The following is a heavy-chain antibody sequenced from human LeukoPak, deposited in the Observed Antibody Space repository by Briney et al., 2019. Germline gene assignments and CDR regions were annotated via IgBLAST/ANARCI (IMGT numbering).Heavy chain of an antibody. D-gene: IGHD3-10*01. J-gene: IGHJ4*02. V-gene: IGHV1-46*01. CDR2: INPSGGST. CDR1: GYTFTSYY. CDR3: ARDTYGSGNSYNAPLDY. Sequence: ASVKVSCKASGYTFTSYYMHWVRQAPGQGLEWMGIINPSGGSTSYAQKFQGRVTMTRDTSTSTVYMELSSLRAEDTAMYYCARDTYGSGNSYNAPLDYWGQGTLVTVSS.